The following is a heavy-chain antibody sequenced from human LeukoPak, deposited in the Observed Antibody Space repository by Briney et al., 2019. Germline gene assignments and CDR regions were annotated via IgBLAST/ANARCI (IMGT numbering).Heavy chain of an antibody. D-gene: IGHD3-22*01. CDR1: GYTFTRYG. J-gene: IGHJ3*02. Sequence: ASVKLSCNPSGYTFTRYGFSWVRQAPGQGLEWVGWISAYNGSTNYAQKLQGRVTMTTDTSTSTAYIELRSLRSDDTAVYYWARASEGGYYDSSGYDAFDIWGQGAMVTVSS. CDR2: ISAYNGST. CDR3: ARASEGGYYDSSGYDAFDI. V-gene: IGHV1-18*01.